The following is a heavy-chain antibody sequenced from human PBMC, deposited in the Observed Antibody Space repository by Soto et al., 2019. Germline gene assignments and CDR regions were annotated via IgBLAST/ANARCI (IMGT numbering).Heavy chain of an antibody. V-gene: IGHV1-18*01. J-gene: IGHJ4*02. CDR2: ISAYNGNT. CDR3: ARVRDPEAPSYYFDY. CDR1: GYTFTSYG. D-gene: IGHD4-17*01. Sequence: QVQLVQSGAEVKKPGASVKVSCKASGYTFTSYGISWVRQAPGQGLEWMGWISAYNGNTNYAQKLHGRVTMTPDTSTSPAYMELRSLRSDDTAVYYCARVRDPEAPSYYFDYWGQGTLVTVSS.